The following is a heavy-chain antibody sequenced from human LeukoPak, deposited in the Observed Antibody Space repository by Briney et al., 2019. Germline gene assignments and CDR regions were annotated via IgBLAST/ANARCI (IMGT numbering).Heavy chain of an antibody. V-gene: IGHV1-18*01. CDR2: ISAYNGNT. J-gene: IGHJ4*02. D-gene: IGHD3-3*01. CDR1: GYTFTSYG. CDR3: ARDIVYDFWSGYLDY. Sequence: ASVNVSCKASGYTFTSYGISWVRQAPGQGLEWMGWISAYNGNTNYAQKLQGRVTMTTDTSTSTAYMELSSLRSEDTAVYYCARDIVYDFWSGYLDYWGQGTLVTVSS.